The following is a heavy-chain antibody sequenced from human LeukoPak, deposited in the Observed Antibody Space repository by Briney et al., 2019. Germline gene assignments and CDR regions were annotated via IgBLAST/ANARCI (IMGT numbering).Heavy chain of an antibody. CDR1: GYSIRSGYY. CDR2: TYHSGGT. J-gene: IGHJ2*01. D-gene: IGHD2-21*02. V-gene: IGHV4-38-2*01. Sequence: SETLSLTCAVSGYSIRSGYYWGWIRQPPGKGLEWIGSTYHSGGTFYKPSLKSRVTISVDASKNQFSLKLTSATAADTAVYYCARVRGMEVTANWYFDLWGRGTLVTVSS. CDR3: ARVRGMEVTANWYFDL.